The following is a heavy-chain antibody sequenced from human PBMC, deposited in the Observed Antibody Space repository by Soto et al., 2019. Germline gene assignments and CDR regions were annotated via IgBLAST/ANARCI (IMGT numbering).Heavy chain of an antibody. CDR3: ARDRKWLRFSYYGMDV. CDR2: IKQDGSEK. D-gene: IGHD5-12*01. Sequence: PGGSLRLSCAASGFTFSSYWMSWVRQAPGKGLEWVANIKQDGSEKYYVDSVKGRFTISRDNAKNSLYLQMNSLRAEDTAVYYCARDRKWLRFSYYGMDVWGQGTTVTVSS. J-gene: IGHJ6*02. V-gene: IGHV3-7*01. CDR1: GFTFSSYW.